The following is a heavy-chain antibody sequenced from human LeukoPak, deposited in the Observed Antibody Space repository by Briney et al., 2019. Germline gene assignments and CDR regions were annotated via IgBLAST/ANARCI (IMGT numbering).Heavy chain of an antibody. CDR3: ARDPPGPSYVDY. Sequence: GGSLRLSCTASGFTFSTYGMHWVRQAPGKGLEWVTLISYDGSTKYYSDSVKGRFTLSRDNSKNTLYLQMNSLRTDDTAVYYCARDPPGPSYVDYWGQGTLVTVSS. J-gene: IGHJ4*02. CDR2: ISYDGSTK. V-gene: IGHV3-30*03. CDR1: GFTFSTYG. D-gene: IGHD5-18*01.